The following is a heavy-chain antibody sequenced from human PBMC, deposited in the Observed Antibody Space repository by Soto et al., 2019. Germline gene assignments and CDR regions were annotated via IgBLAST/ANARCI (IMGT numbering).Heavy chain of an antibody. CDR1: GYTFTSYD. V-gene: IGHV1-8*01. J-gene: IGHJ5*02. Sequence: ASVKVSCKASGYTFTSYDINRVRQDTGQGLEWMGWMNPNSGNTGYAQKFQGRVTMTRNTSISTAYLELSSLISEDTAVYYCARGPRITIFGVVILSLWFDPWGQGTLVTVSS. D-gene: IGHD3-3*01. CDR3: ARGPRITIFGVVILSLWFDP. CDR2: MNPNSGNT.